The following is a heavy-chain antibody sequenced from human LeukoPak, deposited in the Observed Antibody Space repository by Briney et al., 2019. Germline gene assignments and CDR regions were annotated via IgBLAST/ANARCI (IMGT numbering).Heavy chain of an antibody. CDR2: ISGSGGST. CDR1: GFTFSSYA. J-gene: IGHJ4*02. Sequence: GGSLRLSCAASGFTFSSYAMSWVRQAPGKGLEWVSAISGSGGSTYYADSVKGRFTISRDNSKNTLYLQMNSLRAEDTAVYYCAKVDSGSRQPPQNENRGQGTLVTVSS. CDR3: AKVDSGSRQPPQNEN. V-gene: IGHV3-23*01. D-gene: IGHD1-26*01.